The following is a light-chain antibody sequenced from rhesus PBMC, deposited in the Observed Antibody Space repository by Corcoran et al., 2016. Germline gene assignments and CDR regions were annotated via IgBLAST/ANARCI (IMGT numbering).Light chain of an antibody. J-gene: IGKJ3*01. V-gene: IGKV2-72*02. CDR3: VQAIAFPFT. CDR1: QSLLHSNGNTY. Sequence: DIVMTQTPLSLPITPGEPASISCRSSQSLLHSNGNTYLHWYLQKPGQSPRLVIYGGSNRASGVPDRFSGSWSGTDFTLKISKVEAEDVGVYYCVQAIAFPFTFGPGTKLDIK. CDR2: GGS.